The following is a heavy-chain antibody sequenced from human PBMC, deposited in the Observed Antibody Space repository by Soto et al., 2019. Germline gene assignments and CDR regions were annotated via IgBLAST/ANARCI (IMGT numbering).Heavy chain of an antibody. CDR1: GGSISSGDYY. CDR3: ARVPTRNYYGSGSYSPMDV. Sequence: SETRSLTCTVSGGSISSGDYYWSWIRQPPGKGLEWIGYIYYSGSTYYNPSLKSRVTISVHTSKNQFSLKLSSVTAADTAVYYCARVPTRNYYGSGSYSPMDVWGQGTTVT. J-gene: IGHJ6*02. V-gene: IGHV4-30-4*02. D-gene: IGHD3-10*01. CDR2: IYYSGST.